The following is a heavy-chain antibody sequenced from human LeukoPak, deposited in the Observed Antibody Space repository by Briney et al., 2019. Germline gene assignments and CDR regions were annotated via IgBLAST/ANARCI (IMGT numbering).Heavy chain of an antibody. CDR1: GGSFSTYY. CDR2: IYYTGTT. D-gene: IGHD5-24*01. CDR3: ARGARAGYNLEPFDY. Sequence: SETLSLTCAVSGGSFSTYYWSWIRQPPGKGLEWIGFIYYTGTTNYNPSLKSRVAISVDTSKNQFSLKLRSVTAADTAVYYCARGARAGYNLEPFDYWGQGTLVTVSS. V-gene: IGHV4-59*08. J-gene: IGHJ4*02.